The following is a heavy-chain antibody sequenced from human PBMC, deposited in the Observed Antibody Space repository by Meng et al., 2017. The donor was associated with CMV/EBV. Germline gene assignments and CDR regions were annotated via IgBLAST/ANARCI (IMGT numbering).Heavy chain of an antibody. CDR2: INHSGST. J-gene: IGHJ6*02. D-gene: IGHD5-12*01. Sequence: SETLSLTCAVYGGSFSGYYWSWIRQPPGKGLEWIGEINHSGSTNYNPSLKSRVTISVDTSKNQFSLKLSSVTAADTAVYYCAREVGTFLKSYGMDVWGQGTTVTVSS. CDR3: AREVGTFLKSYGMDV. CDR1: GGSFSGYY. V-gene: IGHV4-34*01.